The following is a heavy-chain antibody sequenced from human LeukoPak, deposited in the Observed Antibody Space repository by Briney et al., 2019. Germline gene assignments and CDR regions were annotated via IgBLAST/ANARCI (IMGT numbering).Heavy chain of an antibody. J-gene: IGHJ5*02. V-gene: IGHV4-39*01. CDR2: IYYSGST. CDR1: SDSISSSSYY. Sequence: KPSETLSLTCTVSSDSISSSSYYWGWIRQPPGKGLEWIGSIYYSGSTYYNPSLKSRVTISVDTSKNQFSLKLSSVTAADTAVYYCARLMTTVTTYWFDPWGQGTLVTVSS. CDR3: ARLMTTVTTYWFDP. D-gene: IGHD4-17*01.